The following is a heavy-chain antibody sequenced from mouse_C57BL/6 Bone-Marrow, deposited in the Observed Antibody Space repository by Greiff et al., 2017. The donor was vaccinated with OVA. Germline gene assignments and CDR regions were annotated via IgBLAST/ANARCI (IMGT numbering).Heavy chain of an antibody. D-gene: IGHD2-2*01. Sequence: VQLKESGPGLVKPSQSLSLTCSVTGYSITSGYYWNWIRQFPGNKLEWMGYISYDGSNNYNPSLKNRISITRDTSKNQFFLKLNSVTTEDTATYYCARNHYYGFAMDYWGQGTSVTVSS. CDR3: ARNHYYGFAMDY. CDR2: ISYDGSN. V-gene: IGHV3-6*01. CDR1: GYSITSGYY. J-gene: IGHJ4*01.